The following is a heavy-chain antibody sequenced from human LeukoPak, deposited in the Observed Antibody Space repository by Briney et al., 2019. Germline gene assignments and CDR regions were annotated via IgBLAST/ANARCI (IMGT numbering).Heavy chain of an antibody. Sequence: SETLSLTCTVSGGSISSSSYYWGWVRQPPGKGLEWIANIYYSGSTYYSPSLRSRVTISVDTSKNQFSLKLTSVTAAATAVYYCARHASVSGNWPRPLDYWGQGSLVTVSS. CDR2: IYYSGST. D-gene: IGHD3-3*01. V-gene: IGHV4-39*01. CDR1: GGSISSSSYY. CDR3: ARHASVSGNWPRPLDY. J-gene: IGHJ4*02.